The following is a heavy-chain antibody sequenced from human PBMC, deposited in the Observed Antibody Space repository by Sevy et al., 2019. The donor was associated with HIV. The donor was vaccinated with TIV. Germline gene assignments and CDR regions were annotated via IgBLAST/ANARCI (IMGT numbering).Heavy chain of an antibody. CDR3: ARGSTGYGGYDY. CDR1: GFTFSTYW. V-gene: IGHV3-7*01. D-gene: IGHD3-9*01. J-gene: IGHJ4*02. Sequence: GGSLRLSCAASGFTFSTYWMPWVRQAPGQGLEWVDNIKEDGSAKYYVDSLKGRFTISRDNTKNALYLQVNNLRAEDTAVYYCARGSTGYGGYDYWGQGTLVTVSS. CDR2: IKEDGSAK.